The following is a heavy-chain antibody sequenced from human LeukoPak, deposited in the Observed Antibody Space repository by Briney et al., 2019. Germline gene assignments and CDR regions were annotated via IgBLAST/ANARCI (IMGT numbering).Heavy chain of an antibody. CDR1: GYTFTSYY. CDR2: INPSGGST. D-gene: IGHD3-22*01. J-gene: IGHJ1*01. V-gene: IGHV1-46*01. CDR3: ARALESTYYYDSSGYEGYFQH. Sequence: ASVKVSCKASGYTFTSYYMHWVRQAPGQGLEWMGIINPSGGSTSYAQKFQGRVTMTRDTSTSTVYMELSSLRSEDTAVYYCARALESTYYYDSSGYEGYFQHWGQGTLVTVSS.